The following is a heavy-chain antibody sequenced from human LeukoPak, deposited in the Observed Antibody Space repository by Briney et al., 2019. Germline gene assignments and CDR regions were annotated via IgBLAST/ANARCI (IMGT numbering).Heavy chain of an antibody. V-gene: IGHV3-30-3*01. CDR1: GGSISSYY. CDR2: ISYDGSNK. Sequence: LSLTCTVSGGSISSYYWSWVRQAPGKGLEWVAVISYDGSNKYYADSVKGRFTISRDNSKNTLYLQMNSLRAEDTAVYYCARAGGVLAYMDVWGKGTTVTVSS. D-gene: IGHD2-8*02. CDR3: ARAGGVLAYMDV. J-gene: IGHJ6*03.